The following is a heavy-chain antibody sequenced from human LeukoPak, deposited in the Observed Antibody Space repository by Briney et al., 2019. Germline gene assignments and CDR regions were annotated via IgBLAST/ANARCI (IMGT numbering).Heavy chain of an antibody. V-gene: IGHV4-59*08. Sequence: PSETLSLTCTVSGGSISSYYWSWIRQPTGKALAGMGYIYYSGSTNYNPSLKSRVTISVDTSKSQFSLKLSSVTAADTAVYYCARHVRQQLVLWYFDYWGQGTLVTVSS. CDR3: ARHVRQQLVLWYFDY. J-gene: IGHJ4*02. CDR1: GGSISSYY. CDR2: IYYSGST. D-gene: IGHD6-13*01.